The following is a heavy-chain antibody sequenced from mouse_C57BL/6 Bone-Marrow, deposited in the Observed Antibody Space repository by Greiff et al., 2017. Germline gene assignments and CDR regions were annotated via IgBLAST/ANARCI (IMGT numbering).Heavy chain of an antibody. V-gene: IGHV14-4*01. CDR2: IDPENGDP. CDR1: GFNITDDY. D-gene: IGHD1-1*01. CDR3: TINTTVVATSDY. J-gene: IGHJ2*01. Sequence: EVQLVESGAELVRPGASVKLSCTASGFNITDDYMHWVKQRPEQGLEWIGWIDPENGDPESASKFQGKATITADTSSNTAYLQLSSLTSEDTAVYYCTINTTVVATSDYWGQGTTLTVSS.